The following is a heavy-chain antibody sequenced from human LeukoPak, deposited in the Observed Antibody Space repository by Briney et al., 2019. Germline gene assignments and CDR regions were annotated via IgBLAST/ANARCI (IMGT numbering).Heavy chain of an antibody. CDR1: GGSFSVYY. D-gene: IGHD6-6*01. CDR2: INHSGST. V-gene: IGHV4-34*01. CDR3: ARPSAIAARRRNFDY. Sequence: SETLSLTCAVYGGSFSVYYWSWIRQPPGKGLEWIGEINHSGSTNYNPSLKSRVTISVDTSKNQFSLKLSSVTAADTAVYYCARPSAIAARRRNFDYWGQGTLVTVSS. J-gene: IGHJ4*02.